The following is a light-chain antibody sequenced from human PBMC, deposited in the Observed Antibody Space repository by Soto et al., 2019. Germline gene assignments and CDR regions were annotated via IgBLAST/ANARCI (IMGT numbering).Light chain of an antibody. CDR1: ASDIEGYNY. J-gene: IGLJ1*01. Sequence: QSALTQPPSASGSPGQSVTISCTGTASDIEGYNYVSWYQQRPGKAPKLMIYEVNKRPSGVPARFSGSKSGNTASLTVSGLQAEDEADYYCSSYTSRGTYVFGTGTKLTVL. CDR3: SSYTSRGTYV. V-gene: IGLV2-8*01. CDR2: EVN.